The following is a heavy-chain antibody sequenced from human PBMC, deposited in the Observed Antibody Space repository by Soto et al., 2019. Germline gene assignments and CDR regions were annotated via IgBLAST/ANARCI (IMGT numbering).Heavy chain of an antibody. CDR3: ARWDYDILTGYYMGDY. CDR2: INPNSGGT. D-gene: IGHD3-9*01. V-gene: IGHV1-2*02. CDR1: GYTFTGYY. J-gene: IGHJ4*02. Sequence: QVQLVQSGAEVKKPGASVKVSCKASGYTFTGYYMHWVRQAPGQGLEWMGWINPNSGGTNYTQKFQGRVTMTRDTSISTAYMELSRLRSDDTAVYYCARWDYDILTGYYMGDYWGQGTLVTVSS.